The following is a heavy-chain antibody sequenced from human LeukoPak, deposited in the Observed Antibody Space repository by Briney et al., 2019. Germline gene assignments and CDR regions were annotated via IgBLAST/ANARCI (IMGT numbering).Heavy chain of an antibody. D-gene: IGHD2-2*01. CDR3: AKSTNLYCSSTSCYFDY. V-gene: IGHV3-9*03. Sequence: GGSLRLSCAASGFNFDDYGMTWVRQIPGKGLEWVSGISWNSGSIGYADSVKGRFTISRDNAKNSLYLQMNSLRAEDMALYYCAKSTNLYCSSTSCYFDYWGQGTLVTVSS. J-gene: IGHJ4*02. CDR2: ISWNSGSI. CDR1: GFNFDDYG.